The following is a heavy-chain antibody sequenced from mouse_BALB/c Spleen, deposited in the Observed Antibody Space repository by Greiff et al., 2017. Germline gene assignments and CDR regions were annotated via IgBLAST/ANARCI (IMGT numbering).Heavy chain of an antibody. CDR1: GFSLSRYS. Sequence: VQGVESGPGLVAPSQSLSITCTVSGFSLSRYSVHWVRQPPGKGLEWLGMIWGGGSTDYNSALKSRLSISKDNSKSQVFLKMNSLQTDDTAMYYCAREDYYGNYNAMDYWGQGTSVTVSS. D-gene: IGHD2-1*01. V-gene: IGHV2-6-4*01. J-gene: IGHJ4*01. CDR2: IWGGGST. CDR3: AREDYYGNYNAMDY.